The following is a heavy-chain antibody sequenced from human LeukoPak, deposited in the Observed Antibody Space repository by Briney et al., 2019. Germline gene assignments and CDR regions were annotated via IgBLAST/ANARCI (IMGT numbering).Heavy chain of an antibody. V-gene: IGHV1-2*02. CDR1: GYTFTGYY. CDR3: ARNLDSGNEIDY. D-gene: IGHD3-10*01. CDR2: INPNSGGT. Sequence: GASVKVSCRASGYTFTGYYMHWVRQAPGQGLEWMGWINPNSGGTNYAQKFQGRVTMTRDTSISTAYMELSRLRSDDTAVYYCARNLDSGNEIDYWGQGTLVTVSS. J-gene: IGHJ4*02.